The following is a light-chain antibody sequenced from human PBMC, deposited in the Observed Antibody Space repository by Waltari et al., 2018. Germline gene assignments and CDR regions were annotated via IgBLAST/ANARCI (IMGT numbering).Light chain of an antibody. V-gene: IGKV4-1*01. J-gene: IGKJ2*01. Sequence: DIVLTQAPDSLAVSLGERATINCKSSQSVLSTSNNKNYSGWYQQKPGQPPKLLITWASTRESGVPDRFSGSGSGTDFTLTISSLQAEDVAVYFCQQCYTFPYTFGQGTKLEIK. CDR1: QSVLSTSNNKNY. CDR2: WAS. CDR3: QQCYTFPYT.